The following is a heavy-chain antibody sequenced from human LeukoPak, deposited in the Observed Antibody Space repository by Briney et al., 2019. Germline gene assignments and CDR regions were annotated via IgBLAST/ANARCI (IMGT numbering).Heavy chain of an antibody. J-gene: IGHJ4*02. Sequence: PGGSLRLSCVASGFTFGNYAITWVRQAPGKGLEWVSTFSGSGDSTYYADSVKGRFTISRDNSKNTLYLQMNSLRAEDTAIYYCAKEGFLEWFLFDYWGQGTLVTVSS. CDR3: AKEGFLEWFLFDY. D-gene: IGHD3-3*01. V-gene: IGHV3-23*01. CDR2: FSGSGDST. CDR1: GFTFGNYA.